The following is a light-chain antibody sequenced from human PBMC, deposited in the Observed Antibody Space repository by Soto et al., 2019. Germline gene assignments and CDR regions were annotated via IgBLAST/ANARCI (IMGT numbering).Light chain of an antibody. J-gene: IGKJ5*01. CDR1: QSISSY. CDR2: AAS. V-gene: IGKV1-39*01. CDR3: QQSYSTPIT. Sequence: DIQMPQYPASLSASVGDRFRVTCRASQSISSYLNWYQQKPGKAPKLLIYAASSLQSGVPSRFSGSGSGTDFTLTISSLQPEDFATYYCQQSYSTPITFGQGTRLEI.